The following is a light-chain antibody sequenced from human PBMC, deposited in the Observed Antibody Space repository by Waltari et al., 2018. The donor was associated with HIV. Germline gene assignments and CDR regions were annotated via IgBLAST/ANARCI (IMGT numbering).Light chain of an antibody. Sequence: QSVLPQPPSASGTPGPRVSISCSGSSSNLGSTTVNWYQQLPGTAPKLLIYTDNQRPSGVPDRFSGSKSDTSASLAISGLQSEDEADYYCSTWDDGLDGPVFGGGTKLTVL. CDR1: SSNLGSTT. J-gene: IGLJ3*02. CDR2: TDN. V-gene: IGLV1-44*01. CDR3: STWDDGLDGPV.